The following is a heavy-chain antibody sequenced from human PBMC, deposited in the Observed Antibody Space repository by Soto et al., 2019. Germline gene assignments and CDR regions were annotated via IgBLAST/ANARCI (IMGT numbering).Heavy chain of an antibody. CDR1: GWYFSGYY. J-gene: IGHJ3*02. D-gene: IGHD6-19*01. Sequence: SETLSLTCTVYGWYFSGYYWSWIRQPPGKGLEWIGEINHSGSTNYNPSLKSRVTISVDTSKNQFSLKLSSETAADTAVYYCARRGLVRRGAFDIWGQGTMVTVSS. CDR2: INHSGST. V-gene: IGHV4-34*01. CDR3: ARRGLVRRGAFDI.